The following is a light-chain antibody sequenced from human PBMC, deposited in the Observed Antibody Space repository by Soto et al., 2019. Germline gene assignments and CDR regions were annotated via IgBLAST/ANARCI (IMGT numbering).Light chain of an antibody. CDR2: EVA. V-gene: IGLV2-14*01. CDR3: SSYTSSATLI. Sequence: QSALTQPASVSGSLGQSITISCSGTSSDVGGFDYVSWYQQHPGKAPKLMIYEVAHRPSGVSYRFSGSKSGNTASLTISGLQAEDEADYYCSSYTSSATLIFGGGTKVTVL. J-gene: IGLJ2*01. CDR1: SSDVGGFDY.